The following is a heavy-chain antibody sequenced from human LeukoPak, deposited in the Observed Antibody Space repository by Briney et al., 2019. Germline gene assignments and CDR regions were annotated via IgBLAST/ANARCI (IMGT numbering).Heavy chain of an antibody. V-gene: IGHV4-38-2*02. CDR3: ARDQPYTDV. CDR1: RYFISSGYY. CDR2: IYYSGAT. Sequence: SETLSLTCTVSRYFISSGYYWGWIRQPPGKGLGWVGSIYYSGATYYNPAVTSRVTISVDTSKNQFSLKLSSVTAADTAVYYCARDQPYTDVWGKGTTVTVSS. J-gene: IGHJ6*03.